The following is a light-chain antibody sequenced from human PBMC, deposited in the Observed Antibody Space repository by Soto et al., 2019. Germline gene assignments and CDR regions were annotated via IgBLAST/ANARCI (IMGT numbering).Light chain of an antibody. CDR1: QSVSSSY. Sequence: EIVLTQSPGTLSLSPGERATLSCRASQSVSSSYLAWYQQKPGQAPSLLIYAASSRATGIPDRFSGSGSGTDFTLTISMLEAEDFAVYYCQQYGSSPWTFGQGTKVEIK. V-gene: IGKV3-20*01. CDR2: AAS. CDR3: QQYGSSPWT. J-gene: IGKJ1*01.